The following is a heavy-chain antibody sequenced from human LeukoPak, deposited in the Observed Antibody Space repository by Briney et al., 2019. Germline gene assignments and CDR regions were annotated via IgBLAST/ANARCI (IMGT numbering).Heavy chain of an antibody. D-gene: IGHD6-19*01. Sequence: GGSLRLSCIASGFTLNNYPAMHWVRQAPGKGLEWVAALSADGNSNFYADSVKGRFTISRDISKNALYLEMNNLRPEDTAVYYCARGTYSSGRCDVFDIWGQGTMVSVSS. CDR1: GFTLNNYPA. J-gene: IGHJ3*02. CDR3: ARGTYSSGRCDVFDI. V-gene: IGHV3-30*04. CDR2: LSADGNSN.